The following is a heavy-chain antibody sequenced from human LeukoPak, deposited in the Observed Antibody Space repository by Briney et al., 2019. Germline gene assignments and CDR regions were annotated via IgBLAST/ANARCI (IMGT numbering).Heavy chain of an antibody. CDR3: ARGPTRLRGQLLGGWFDP. CDR1: GYTFTSYD. D-gene: IGHD2-2*01. J-gene: IGHJ5*02. Sequence: ASVKVSCKASGYTFTSYDINWVRQATGQGLEWMGWMNPNSGNTGYAQKFQGRVTMTRNTSISTAYMELSRLRSEDTAVYYCARGPTRLRGQLLGGWFDPWGQGTLVTVSS. V-gene: IGHV1-8*01. CDR2: MNPNSGNT.